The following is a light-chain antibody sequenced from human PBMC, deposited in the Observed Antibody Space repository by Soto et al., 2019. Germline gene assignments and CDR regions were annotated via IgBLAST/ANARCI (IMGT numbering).Light chain of an antibody. CDR1: QSIGSTY. J-gene: IGKJ5*01. Sequence: EIVLTQSPGTLSLSPGERATLSCRASQSIGSTYLTWYHQKPGQAPRLLIYDASRRATGIPARFTGSGSGTDFNLTISTLEPEDFAVYYCQQRQYWPPITFGQGTRLEIK. V-gene: IGKV3D-20*02. CDR3: QQRQYWPPIT. CDR2: DAS.